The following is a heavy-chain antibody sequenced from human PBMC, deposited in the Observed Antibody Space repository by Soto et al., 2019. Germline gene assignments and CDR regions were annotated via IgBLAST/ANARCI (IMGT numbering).Heavy chain of an antibody. D-gene: IGHD2-2*02. CDR2: TNPNSGGT. CDR3: ATAVLYCSSTSCYMDYYGMDV. CDR1: GYTFTGYY. Sequence: ASVKVSCKASGYTFTGYYMHWVRQAPGQGLEWMGWTNPNSGGTNYAQKFQGRVTMTRDTSISTAYMELSRLRSDDTAVYYCATAVLYCSSTSCYMDYYGMDVWGQGTTVTVSS. V-gene: IGHV1-2*02. J-gene: IGHJ6*02.